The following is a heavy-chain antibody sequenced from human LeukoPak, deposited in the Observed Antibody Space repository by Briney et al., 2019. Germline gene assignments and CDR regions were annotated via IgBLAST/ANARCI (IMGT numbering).Heavy chain of an antibody. CDR1: GYTFTGYY. V-gene: IGHV1-2*02. CDR3: ARGVDSSSWFPRFFDY. D-gene: IGHD6-13*01. J-gene: IGHJ4*02. Sequence: ASVKVSCKASGYTFTGYYMHWVRQAPGQGLEWMGWINPNSGGTNYAQKFQGRVTMTRDTSISTAYMELSRLRSDDTAVYYCARGVDSSSWFPRFFDYWGQGTLVTVSS. CDR2: INPNSGGT.